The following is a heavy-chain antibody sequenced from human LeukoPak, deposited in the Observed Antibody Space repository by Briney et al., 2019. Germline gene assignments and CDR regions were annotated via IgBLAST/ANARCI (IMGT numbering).Heavy chain of an antibody. CDR3: AVPPLSGTGSSRPLAGVDV. D-gene: IGHD3-10*01. CDR2: IWYDGSNK. Sequence: GRSLRLSCAASGFTFSSYGMHWVRQAPGKGLEWVAVIWYDGSNKYYADSVKGRFTISRDNAEDSLFLQMNSLRVEDTAVYYCAVPPLSGTGSSRPLAGVDVWGQGTTVTVSS. V-gene: IGHV3-33*03. J-gene: IGHJ6*02. CDR1: GFTFSSYG.